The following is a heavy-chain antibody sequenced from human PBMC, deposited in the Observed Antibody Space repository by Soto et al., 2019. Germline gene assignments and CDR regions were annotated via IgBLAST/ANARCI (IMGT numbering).Heavy chain of an antibody. CDR3: ARVSPSIAARRYLAY. J-gene: IGHJ4*02. CDR1: GYTFTSYG. CDR2: ISAYNGNT. V-gene: IGHV1-18*01. D-gene: IGHD6-6*01. Sequence: ASVKVSCKASGYTFTSYGISWVRQAPGQGLEWMGWISAYNGNTNYAQKLQGRVTMTTDTSTSTAYMELRSLRSDDTAVYYCARVSPSIAARRYLAYWGQGTLVTVSS.